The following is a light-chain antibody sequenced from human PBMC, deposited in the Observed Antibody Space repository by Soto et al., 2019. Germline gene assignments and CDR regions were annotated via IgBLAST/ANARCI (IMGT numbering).Light chain of an antibody. CDR3: QQYYNAPWT. V-gene: IGKV4-1*01. CDR2: WAS. J-gene: IGKJ1*01. CDR1: QTILFSSDNRNF. Sequence: DIVMTQSPDSLAVSLGERATINCKSSQTILFSSDNRNFLVWYQQKPGQPPKLLIYWASTRESGVPDRFSGSGSGTDFTLTISSVQAEDVAVYYCQQYYNAPWTFGQGTKVEVK.